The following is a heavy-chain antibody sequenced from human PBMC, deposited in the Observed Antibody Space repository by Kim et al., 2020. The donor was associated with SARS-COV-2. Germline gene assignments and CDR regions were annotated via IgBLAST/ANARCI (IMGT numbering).Heavy chain of an antibody. CDR1: GFTFSNAW. CDR3: TTDPLEMATITVDY. D-gene: IGHD5-12*01. Sequence: GGSLRLSCAASGFTFSNAWMSWVRQAPGKGLEWVGRIKSKTDGGTTDYAAPVKGRFTISRDDSKNTLYLQMNSLKTEDTAVYYCTTDPLEMATITVDYWGQGTLVTVSS. J-gene: IGHJ4*02. CDR2: IKSKTDGGTT. V-gene: IGHV3-15*01.